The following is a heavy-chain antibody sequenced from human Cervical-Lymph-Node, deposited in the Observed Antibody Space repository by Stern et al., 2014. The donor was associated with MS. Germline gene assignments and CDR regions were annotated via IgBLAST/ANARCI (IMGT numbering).Heavy chain of an antibody. Sequence: QVQLMQSGAEVKQPGASVKVSCKASGYTFIGSWIHWVRQVPGQGLEWMGRISPYNGDTYYARKFQGRVTMTTDTSINTAYMELSGLTSDDTAVYYCARGYSSGYDPQYFDHGGQGTLVTVS. J-gene: IGHJ4*02. V-gene: IGHV1-2*06. CDR2: ISPYNGDT. CDR3: ARGYSSGYDPQYFDH. D-gene: IGHD5-18*01. CDR1: GYTFIGSW.